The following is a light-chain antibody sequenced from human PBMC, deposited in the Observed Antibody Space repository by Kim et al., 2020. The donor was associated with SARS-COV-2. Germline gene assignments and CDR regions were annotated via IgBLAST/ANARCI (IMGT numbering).Light chain of an antibody. CDR1: NSDSRS. V-gene: IGLV3-21*04. J-gene: IGLJ1*01. Sequence: GKQARMACGRRNSDSRSVHWYQQKPGQSPELVIYSDGHRPTVIPERFAGSNSGKTATLTISRVAAGDEADYYCQLRDSSNDHYVFGSGTKVTVL. CDR2: SDG. CDR3: QLRDSSNDHYV.